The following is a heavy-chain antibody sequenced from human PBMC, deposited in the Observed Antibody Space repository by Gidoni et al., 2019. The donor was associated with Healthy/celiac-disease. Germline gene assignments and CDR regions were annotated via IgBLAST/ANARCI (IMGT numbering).Heavy chain of an antibody. CDR1: GHTFTGYY. Sequence: QVQLVQSGAEVKKPGASVKVSCKASGHTFTGYYMHWVRQAPGQGLEWMGWINPNRGGTNYAQKCQGRDTMTRDTSISTAYMELSRLRSDDTAVYYCARAGAGYCTNGVCYRGIGYYGMDVWGQGTTVTVSS. CDR2: INPNRGGT. CDR3: ARAGAGYCTNGVCYRGIGYYGMDV. D-gene: IGHD2-8*01. V-gene: IGHV1-2*02. J-gene: IGHJ6*02.